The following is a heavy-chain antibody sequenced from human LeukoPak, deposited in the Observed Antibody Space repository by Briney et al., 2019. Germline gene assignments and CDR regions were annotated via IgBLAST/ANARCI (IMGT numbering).Heavy chain of an antibody. V-gene: IGHV3-21*01. D-gene: IGHD5-24*01. CDR3: ARDYTGMAKFDY. J-gene: IGHJ4*02. CDR1: GFTFSSYS. Sequence: PGGSLRLSCAASGFTFSSYSMDWVRQAQGKGLEWVSSISSSSNYIYYEDSLKGRFTISRDNAKNSLYLQMNSLRAEDTAVYYCARDYTGMAKFDYWGQGTLVTVSS. CDR2: ISSSSNYI.